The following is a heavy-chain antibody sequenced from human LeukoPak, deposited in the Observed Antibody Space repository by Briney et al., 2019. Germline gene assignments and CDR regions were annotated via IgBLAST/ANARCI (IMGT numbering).Heavy chain of an antibody. CDR2: ISSSSSYI. D-gene: IGHD3-22*01. V-gene: IGHV3-21*01. CDR1: GFTFSSYS. J-gene: IGHJ4*02. Sequence: PGGSLRLSCAASGFTFSSYSMNWVRQAPGKGLEWVSSISSSSSYIYYADSVKGRFTISRGNAKNSLYLQMNSLRAEDTAVYYCARGYSRGYPLDYWGQGTLVTVSS. CDR3: ARGYSRGYPLDY.